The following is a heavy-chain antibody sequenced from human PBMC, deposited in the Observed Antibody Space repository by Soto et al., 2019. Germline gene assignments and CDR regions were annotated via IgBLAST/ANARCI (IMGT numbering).Heavy chain of an antibody. CDR2: IIPILGIA. J-gene: IGHJ3*02. CDR3: ARRNGGAIDYDSSNDAFDI. V-gene: IGHV1-69*02. D-gene: IGHD3-22*01. CDR1: GGTFSSYT. Sequence: GASVKVSCKASGGTFSSYTISWVRQAPGQGLEWMGRIIPILGIANYAQKFQGRVTITADKSTSTAYMELSSLRSEDTAVYYCARRNGGAIDYDSSNDAFDIWGQGTMVTVSS.